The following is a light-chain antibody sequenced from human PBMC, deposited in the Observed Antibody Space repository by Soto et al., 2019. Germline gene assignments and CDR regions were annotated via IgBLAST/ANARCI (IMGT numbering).Light chain of an antibody. Sequence: IVMTQSPDSLAVSLGERATIHCKSSQSVLSTSNNKHYLAWYQQKPGQPPKLLMYWASTRESGVPDRFSGSGSGTDITLTSSRLQSEDVAVYYCQHSYSSNTFGPGTKVDIK. V-gene: IGKV4-1*01. CDR3: QHSYSSNT. J-gene: IGKJ3*01. CDR2: WAS. CDR1: QSVLSTSNNKHY.